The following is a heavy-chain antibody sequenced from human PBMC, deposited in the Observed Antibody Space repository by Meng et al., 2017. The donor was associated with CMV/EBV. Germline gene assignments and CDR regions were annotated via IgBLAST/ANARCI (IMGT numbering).Heavy chain of an antibody. V-gene: IGHV3-7*01. D-gene: IGHD2-15*01. Sequence: GESLKISCAASGFTFSCYWMSWVRQAPGKGLEWVANIKQDGSEKYYVDSVKGRFTISRDNAKNSLYLQMNSLRAEDTAVYYCARDHATWFDPWGQGTLVTVSS. CDR2: IKQDGSEK. CDR1: GFTFSCYW. J-gene: IGHJ5*02. CDR3: ARDHATWFDP.